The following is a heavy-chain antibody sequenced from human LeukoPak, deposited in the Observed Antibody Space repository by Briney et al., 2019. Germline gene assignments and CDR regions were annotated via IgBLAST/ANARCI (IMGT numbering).Heavy chain of an antibody. CDR3: ARGGTPRGHFDY. CDR2: ITPSGGST. V-gene: IGHV1-46*01. J-gene: IGHJ4*02. CDR1: GYTFTSYY. D-gene: IGHD1-7*01. Sequence: ASVKISCKASGYTFTSYYIHWVRRAPGQGLEWMGVITPSGGSTSYAQKFQGRVTVTRDTSTSTVYMELSSLRSEDTAVYYCARGGTPRGHFDYWGQGTLVIVSS.